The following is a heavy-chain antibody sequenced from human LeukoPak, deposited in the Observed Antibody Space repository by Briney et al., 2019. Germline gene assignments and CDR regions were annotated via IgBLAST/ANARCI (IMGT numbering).Heavy chain of an antibody. Sequence: GGSLRLSCAASGLTFSSYWMNWVRQAPGKGLEWVALINPDGSQTRYVDSVKGRFTISRDNAENSLYLQMNSLRADDTAVYYCARDLGYGALDPWGQGTLVTVSS. V-gene: IGHV3-7*01. CDR3: ARDLGYGALDP. J-gene: IGHJ5*02. D-gene: IGHD4-17*01. CDR1: GLTFSSYW. CDR2: INPDGSQT.